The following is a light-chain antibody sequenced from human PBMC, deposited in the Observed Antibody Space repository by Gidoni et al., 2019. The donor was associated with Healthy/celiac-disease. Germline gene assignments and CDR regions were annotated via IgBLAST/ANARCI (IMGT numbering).Light chain of an antibody. V-gene: IGKV3-15*01. Sequence: EIVMTQYPATLSVSPGERATLSCRASQSVSSNLAWYQQKPGQAPRLLIYGASTRATGITARFSGSGSGTEFTLTISSLQSEDFAVYYCQQYNNWSYSFGQGTKLEIK. J-gene: IGKJ2*03. CDR1: QSVSSN. CDR2: GAS. CDR3: QQYNNWSYS.